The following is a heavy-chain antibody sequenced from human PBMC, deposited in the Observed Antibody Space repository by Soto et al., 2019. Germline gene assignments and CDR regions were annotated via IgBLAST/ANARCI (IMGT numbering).Heavy chain of an antibody. D-gene: IGHD2-2*01. CDR1: GYTLTELS. CDR3: ATGLLFIVVVPAALEN. V-gene: IGHV1-24*01. Sequence: QVQLVQSGAEVKKPGASVKVSCKVSGYTLTELSMHWVRQAPGKGLEWMGGFDPDDGDTNYAQKFQGRVTMTEDTATYTAYMELSSLRSEDTAVYYCATGLLFIVVVPAALENWGQGTLVTVSS. CDR2: FDPDDGDT. J-gene: IGHJ4*02.